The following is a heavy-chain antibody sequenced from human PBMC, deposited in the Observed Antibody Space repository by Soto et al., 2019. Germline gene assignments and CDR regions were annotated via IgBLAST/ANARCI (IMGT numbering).Heavy chain of an antibody. Sequence: PSETLSLTCTVSGGSISRGVYYWSGIRQHPGKVLEWIGYIYYSGSTYYNPSLKSRVTISVDTSKNQFSLKLSSVTAADTAVYYCARDRRYYDSSGYSSFDYWGQGTLVTVSS. D-gene: IGHD3-22*01. J-gene: IGHJ4*02. CDR1: GGSISRGVYY. V-gene: IGHV4-31*03. CDR3: ARDRRYYDSSGYSSFDY. CDR2: IYYSGST.